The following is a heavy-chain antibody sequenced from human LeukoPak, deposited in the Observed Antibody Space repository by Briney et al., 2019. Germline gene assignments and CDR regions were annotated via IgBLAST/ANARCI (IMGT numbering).Heavy chain of an antibody. V-gene: IGHV4-59*01. CDR1: GGSITSYY. Sequence: SETLSLTSTVSGGSITSYYWSWIRQPPGKGMEWIGYIHDSGSTNYNPSLTSRVTMSLDTSKNQVSLKLSSVTAADTAVYYCVRYCRSNTCNGYYYYGMDVWGQGTTVTVSS. CDR2: IHDSGST. J-gene: IGHJ6*02. CDR3: VRYCRSNTCNGYYYYGMDV. D-gene: IGHD2-2*01.